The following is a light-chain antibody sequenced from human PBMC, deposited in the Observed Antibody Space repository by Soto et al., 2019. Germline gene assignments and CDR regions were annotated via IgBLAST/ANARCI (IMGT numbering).Light chain of an antibody. CDR3: QQYNSYSTT. V-gene: IGKV1-5*01. CDR1: QSINTW. CDR2: DAS. Sequence: DIQMTQSPSTLSASVGDRVTITCRASQSINTWLAWYQQRLGKAPKVLIYDASSLESGVPSRFSGRGSGTEFNLTISSLQPDDFATYYCQQYNSYSTTFGPGTKVEIK. J-gene: IGKJ3*01.